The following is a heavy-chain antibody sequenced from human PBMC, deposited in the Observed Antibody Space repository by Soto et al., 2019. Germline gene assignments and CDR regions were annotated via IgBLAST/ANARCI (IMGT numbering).Heavy chain of an antibody. J-gene: IGHJ4*02. CDR2: INGRGNYK. CDR3: AREDGVVGATSAFDY. Sequence: TGGSLRLSCVASGFTLTTYTRNWVRQAPGMGLEWVASINGRGNYKYYTDSVEGRFTISRDNAENSLYLHMNSLGAEDTAVYYCAREDGVVGATSAFDYWGQGTLVTVSS. V-gene: IGHV3-21*01. D-gene: IGHD1-26*01. CDR1: GFTLTTYT.